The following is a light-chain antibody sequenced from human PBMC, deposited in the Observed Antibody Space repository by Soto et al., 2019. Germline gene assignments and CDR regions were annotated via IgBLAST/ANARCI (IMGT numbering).Light chain of an antibody. CDR2: EVV. V-gene: IGLV2-8*01. CDR3: KSYAGSNTYV. CDR1: KSDIGVYDF. J-gene: IGLJ1*01. Sequence: HSDLTRPPSSSGSPGQSVTITYPGTKSDIGVYDFVSWYQHHPGKAPRLIIYEVVQRPSGVPDRFSGSKSGNTASLTVSGLQAADEADYFCKSYAGSNTYVFGSGTKVTVL.